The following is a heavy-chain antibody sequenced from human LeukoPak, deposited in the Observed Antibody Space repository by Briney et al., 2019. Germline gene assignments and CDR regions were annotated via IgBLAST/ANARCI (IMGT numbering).Heavy chain of an antibody. CDR1: GGSISSYY. CDR2: IYYSGST. CDR3: AREGYGDYLGGYYYYMDV. D-gene: IGHD4-17*01. Sequence: SETLSLTCTVSGGSISSYYWSWIRQPPGKGMGWDGYIYYSGSTNYNPSLKSRVTISVDTSKNQFSLKLSSVTAADTAVHHCAREGYGDYLGGYYYYMDVWGKGTTVTVSS. V-gene: IGHV4-59*01. J-gene: IGHJ6*03.